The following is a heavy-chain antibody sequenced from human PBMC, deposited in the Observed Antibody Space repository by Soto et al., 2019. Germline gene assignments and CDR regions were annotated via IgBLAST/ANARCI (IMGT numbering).Heavy chain of an antibody. V-gene: IGHV3-74*01. CDR3: ARAQWLADDAFDM. CDR1: VFTFSSYW. D-gene: IGHD6-19*01. J-gene: IGHJ3*02. CDR2: VKGDGCDT. Sequence: PVGSLRLSCASSVFTFSSYWMHWVRQSPGKWLVWVSRVKGDGCDTTYADSVRGRFTISRDNTKNTLYLQMNSLRPEDTAVYYCARAQWLADDAFDMWGHGTMVNVSS.